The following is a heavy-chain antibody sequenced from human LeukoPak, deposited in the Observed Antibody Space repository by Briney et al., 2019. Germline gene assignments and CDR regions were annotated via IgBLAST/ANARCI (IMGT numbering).Heavy chain of an antibody. CDR2: IFNSGSI. Sequence: SETLFLTCSVSGASINSHYWSWIRQPPGKRLEWIGYIFNSGSINYNPSLRSRVTMSLDTSRDQFFLRLNSVTAADTAIYYCASRPAGTTWYGVFDYWSQGTRVTVSS. CDR1: GASINSHY. V-gene: IGHV4-59*11. CDR3: ASRPAGTTWYGVFDY. J-gene: IGHJ4*02. D-gene: IGHD6-13*01.